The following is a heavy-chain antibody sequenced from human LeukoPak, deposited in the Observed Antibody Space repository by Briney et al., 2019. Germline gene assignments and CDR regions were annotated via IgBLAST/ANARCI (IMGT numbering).Heavy chain of an antibody. D-gene: IGHD1-26*01. Sequence: PSETLSLACTFSGGSISSYYWSWIRQPAGKGLEWMGRIYTSGSTNYNPSLKSRVTMSVDTSKNQFSLKLSSVTAADTAVYYRARDQRELVPPLYYYYYYYMDVWGKGTTVTISS. CDR3: ARDQRELVPPLYYYYYYYMDV. J-gene: IGHJ6*03. CDR1: GGSISSYY. CDR2: IYTSGST. V-gene: IGHV4-4*07.